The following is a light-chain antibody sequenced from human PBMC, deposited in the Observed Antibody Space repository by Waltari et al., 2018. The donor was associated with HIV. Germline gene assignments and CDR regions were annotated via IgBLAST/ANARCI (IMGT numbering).Light chain of an antibody. V-gene: IGLV3-1*01. J-gene: IGLJ2*01. CDR3: QARDNNTVV. CDR1: KLGDTY. CDR2: QDD. Sequence: SFELTQPPSVSVSPGQTAIITCSGEKLGDTYICWYKQRPGQSPKLVIYQDDRRPSGIPERFSGSNSGNTATLTISGTQAMDEADYYCQARDNNTVVFGGGTKLIVL.